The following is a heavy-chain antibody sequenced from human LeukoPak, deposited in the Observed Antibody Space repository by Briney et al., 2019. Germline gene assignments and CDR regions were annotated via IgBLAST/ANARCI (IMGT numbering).Heavy chain of an antibody. CDR2: ISSSGSTI. D-gene: IGHD4-17*01. J-gene: IGHJ4*02. CDR1: GFTFSSYE. Sequence: GGSLRLSCAASGFTFSSYEMNWVRQAPGKGLEWVSYISSSGSTIYYADSVKGRFTISRDNAKNSLYLQMNSLRAEDTAVYYCASRRSDDYVHYWGQGTLVTVSS. CDR3: ASRRSDDYVHY. V-gene: IGHV3-48*03.